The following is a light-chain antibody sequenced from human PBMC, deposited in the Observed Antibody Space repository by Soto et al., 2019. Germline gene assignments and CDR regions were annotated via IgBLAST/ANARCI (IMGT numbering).Light chain of an antibody. J-gene: IGKJ1*01. V-gene: IGKV2-28*01. Sequence: DIVMTQSPLSLPVTPGEPASISCRSSQSLLHSNGYNYLDWYLQKPGQSPQLLIYLGSNRSSGVPDRFSGSGLGTDFTLKISRVEAEYVGVYYCMQALQTPRTCGQGTNVEIK. CDR2: LGS. CDR1: QSLLHSNGYNY. CDR3: MQALQTPRT.